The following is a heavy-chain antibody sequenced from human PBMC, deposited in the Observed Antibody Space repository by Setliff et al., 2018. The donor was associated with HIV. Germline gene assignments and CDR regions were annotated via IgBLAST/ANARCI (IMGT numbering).Heavy chain of an antibody. CDR2: INPNSRGT. J-gene: IGHJ3*02. D-gene: IGHD6-19*01. CDR3: ARVPYRSAWFSGGHDAFDI. CDR1: GYTFTGYH. V-gene: IGHV1-2*02. Sequence: ASVKVSCKTSGYTFTGYHMHWVRQAPGQGLEWMGWINPNSRGTIYAQKFQDRVTMTRDTSSSTAYMELSRLRSDDTAVYFCARVPYRSAWFSGGHDAFDIWGQGTMVTVSS.